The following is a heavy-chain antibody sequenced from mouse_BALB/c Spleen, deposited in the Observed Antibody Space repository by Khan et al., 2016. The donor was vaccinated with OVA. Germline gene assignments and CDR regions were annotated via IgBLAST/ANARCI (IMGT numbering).Heavy chain of an antibody. Sequence: QVQLKESGAELARPGASVKMSCKASGYTFTSYTIHWVQQRPGQGLEWIGYINPRSGYTNYNQKFKDKATLTADKSSSTAYMQLRSLTSEDSAVYYCARRTTGYAMDYWGQGTSVTVSS. CDR1: GYTFTSYT. J-gene: IGHJ4*01. CDR2: INPRSGYT. V-gene: IGHV1-4*01. CDR3: ARRTTGYAMDY. D-gene: IGHD2-14*01.